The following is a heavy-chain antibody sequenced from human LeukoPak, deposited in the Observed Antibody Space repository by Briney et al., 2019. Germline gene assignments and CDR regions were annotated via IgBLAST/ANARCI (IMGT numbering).Heavy chain of an antibody. CDR1: GFSLNTSGVG. J-gene: IGHJ4*02. CDR2: IYWNGDK. V-gene: IGHV2-5*01. D-gene: IGHD3-22*01. CDR3: AHIPWSWPSSVYYYTYYFDY. Sequence: ESGPTLVKPTQTLTLTCTFSGFSLNTSGVGVGWIRQPPGKALEWLSLIYWNGDKRYSPSLKNRLTITKDTSKNQVVVTMTNMDPVDTATYYCAHIPWSWPSSVYYYTYYFDYWGQGTLVTVSS.